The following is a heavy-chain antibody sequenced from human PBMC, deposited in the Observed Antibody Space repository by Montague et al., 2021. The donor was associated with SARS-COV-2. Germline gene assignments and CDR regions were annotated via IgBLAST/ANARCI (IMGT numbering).Heavy chain of an antibody. J-gene: IGHJ5*02. V-gene: IGHV4-59*01. D-gene: IGHD3-22*01. CDR1: GGSFSGYC. CDR3: ARAHWDTYDSSGWRFDP. CDR2: IYYSGST. Sequence: SETLSLTCAVYGGSFSGYCWSWIRQPQGKGLEWIGYIYYSGSTNYNPSLKSRVTISVDTSKNQFSLKLGSVTAADTAVYYCARAHWDTYDSSGWRFDPWGQGTLVTVSS.